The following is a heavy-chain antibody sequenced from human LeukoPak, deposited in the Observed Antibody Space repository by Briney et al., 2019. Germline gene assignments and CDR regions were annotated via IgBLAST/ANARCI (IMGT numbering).Heavy chain of an antibody. CDR2: IKQDGSVK. Sequence: PGGSLRLSCAASGFSFSTYWMSWVRQAPGKGRERVANIKQDGSVKYYVDSVKGRFAISRDNAKNSLYLQMNSLRAEDTAVYYCAREDAYNADFDFWGQGTLVTVSS. CDR3: AREDAYNADFDF. D-gene: IGHD5-24*01. J-gene: IGHJ4*02. V-gene: IGHV3-7*01. CDR1: GFSFSTYW.